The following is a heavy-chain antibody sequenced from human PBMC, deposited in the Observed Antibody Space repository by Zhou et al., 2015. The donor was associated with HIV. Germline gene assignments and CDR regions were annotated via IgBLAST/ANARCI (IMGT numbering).Heavy chain of an antibody. CDR2: IVPFFGTA. Sequence: QLQLVQSGAELKKPGPSVKVSCKASGGTFRNHGISWVRQAPGQGLEWMGGIVPFFGTANYAQKFQGRVTITADKSTGTAYMELSSLRSEDTAAYYCAREGWGSWYLDLWGRGTLVSVSS. CDR1: GGTFRNHG. J-gene: IGHJ2*01. CDR3: AREGWGSWYLDL. V-gene: IGHV1-69*06. D-gene: IGHD7-27*01.